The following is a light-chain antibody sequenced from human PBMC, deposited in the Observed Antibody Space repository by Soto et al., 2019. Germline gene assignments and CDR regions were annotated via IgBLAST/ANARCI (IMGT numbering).Light chain of an antibody. Sequence: DIHLTQSPSLLSASVGDRVTITCRASQSISSSLAWYQQQPGKAPKLLIYDASSLESGVPSRFSGSGSGTEFTLTISSLQPDDFATYYCQQYNSYSRTFGQGTKVDIK. CDR2: DAS. CDR1: QSISSS. J-gene: IGKJ1*01. V-gene: IGKV1-5*01. CDR3: QQYNSYSRT.